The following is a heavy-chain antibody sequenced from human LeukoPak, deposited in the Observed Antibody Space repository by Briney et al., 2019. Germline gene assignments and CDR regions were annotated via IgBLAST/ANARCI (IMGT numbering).Heavy chain of an antibody. CDR2: ISTSSSYI. CDR3: ASANPILLDYYYYYYMDV. Sequence: GGSLRLSCAASGFTFNRYNMNWVRRAPGKGLEWVSSISTSSSYIYYADSVRGRFTISRDNSKNSLYLQMNSLRAEDTAVYYCASANPILLDYYYYYYMDVWGKGTTVTVSS. V-gene: IGHV3-21*01. CDR1: GFTFNRYN. J-gene: IGHJ6*03. D-gene: IGHD3-3*01.